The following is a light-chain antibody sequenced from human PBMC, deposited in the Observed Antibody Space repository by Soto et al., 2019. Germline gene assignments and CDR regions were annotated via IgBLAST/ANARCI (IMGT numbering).Light chain of an antibody. CDR3: QQYGSSPSWT. CDR1: QSVSSSD. V-gene: IGKV3-20*01. CDR2: GAS. J-gene: IGKJ1*01. Sequence: EIVLTQSPDTLSLSPGERSTLSCISIQSVSSSDLAWYQQKPGQAPRLLIYGASSRATGIPDRFSGSGSGTDFSLTISRVEPEDFAVYYCQQYGSSPSWTFGQGTKVDIK.